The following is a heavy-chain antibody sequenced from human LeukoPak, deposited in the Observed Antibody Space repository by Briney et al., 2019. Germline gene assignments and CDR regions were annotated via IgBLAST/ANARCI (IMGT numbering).Heavy chain of an antibody. CDR2: IRSKANSYAT. D-gene: IGHD4-17*01. Sequence: GGSLRLSCAASGFTFSGSSMLWVRQASAAGLEWVGRIRSKANSYATAYAVSVKGRFTISRDDSKNTAYLQINSLKTEDTAVYYCTSGLSVLRSNNTPVDYWGQGTLVTVSS. J-gene: IGHJ4*02. CDR1: GFTFSGSS. V-gene: IGHV3-73*01. CDR3: TSGLSVLRSNNTPVDY.